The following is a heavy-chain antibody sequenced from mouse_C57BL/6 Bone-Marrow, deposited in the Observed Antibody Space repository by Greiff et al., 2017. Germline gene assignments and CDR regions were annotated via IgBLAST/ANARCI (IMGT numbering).Heavy chain of an antibody. CDR3: TTPDYYDRYFDV. D-gene: IGHD1-1*01. V-gene: IGHV14-4*01. Sequence: EVQLQQSGAELVRPGASVKLSCTASGFNINDDYMPWVKQTPEQGLEWIGWIDPENGDTAYASKFQDNATITADTYSNTAYLQLSSLTSEDTAVYYCTTPDYYDRYFDVWGTGTTVTVSS. J-gene: IGHJ1*03. CDR1: GFNINDDY. CDR2: IDPENGDT.